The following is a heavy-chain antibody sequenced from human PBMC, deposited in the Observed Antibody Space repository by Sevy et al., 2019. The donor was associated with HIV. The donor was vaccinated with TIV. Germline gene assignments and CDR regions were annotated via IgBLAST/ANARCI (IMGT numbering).Heavy chain of an antibody. CDR3: ARGGGLDF. CDR1: GFTFSSYG. D-gene: IGHD3-10*01. CDR2: ISTGSGNI. J-gene: IGHJ4*02. V-gene: IGHV3-48*01. Sequence: GGSLRLSCAGSGFTFSSYGMNWVRQAPGKGLEWVSYISTGSGNIYYADSVKGRFTISRDNAKNSLYLQMNSLTAEDMAVYYCARGGGLDFWGQGTLVTVSS.